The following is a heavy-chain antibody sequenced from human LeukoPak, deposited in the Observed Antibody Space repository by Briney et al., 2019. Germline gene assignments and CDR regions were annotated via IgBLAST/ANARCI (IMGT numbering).Heavy chain of an antibody. J-gene: IGHJ4*02. V-gene: IGHV1-18*04. CDR3: ARDVGCSSTSCYAHFDY. CDR1: GYTFTSYG. CDR2: ISAYNGNT. D-gene: IGHD2-2*01. Sequence: ASVKVSCKASGYTFTSYGISWVRQAPGQGLEWMGWISAYNGNTNHAQKLQGRVTMTTDTSTSTAYMELRSLRSDDTAVYYCARDVGCSSTSCYAHFDYWGQGTLVTVSS.